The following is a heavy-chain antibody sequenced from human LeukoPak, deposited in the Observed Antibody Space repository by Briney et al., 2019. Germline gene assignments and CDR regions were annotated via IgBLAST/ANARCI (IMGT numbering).Heavy chain of an antibody. CDR3: ASLGATTIHYYGMDV. D-gene: IGHD1-26*01. Sequence: ASVKVSCKASGYTFTGYYMHWVRQAPGQGLEWMGWINPNSGVTNYAQKFQGRVTMTRDTSISTAYMELSSLRSDDTAVYYCASLGATTIHYYGMDVWGQGTTVTVSS. J-gene: IGHJ6*02. V-gene: IGHV1-2*02. CDR2: INPNSGVT. CDR1: GYTFTGYY.